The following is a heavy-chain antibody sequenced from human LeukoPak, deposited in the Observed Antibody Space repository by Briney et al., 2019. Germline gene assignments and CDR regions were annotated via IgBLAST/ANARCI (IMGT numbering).Heavy chain of an antibody. CDR1: GFTFGAYT. CDR2: IFSRSESI. Sequence: GGSLRLSCAASGFTFGAYTINWVRQAPGKGLEWVSCIFSRSESILYADSVKGRFTISRDNAKNSLYLQMDSLRVEDTAVYYCATCVAAAGAFDYYYHGMDVWGQGTTVTVSS. D-gene: IGHD6-13*01. CDR3: ATCVAAAGAFDYYYHGMDV. J-gene: IGHJ6*02. V-gene: IGHV3-21*01.